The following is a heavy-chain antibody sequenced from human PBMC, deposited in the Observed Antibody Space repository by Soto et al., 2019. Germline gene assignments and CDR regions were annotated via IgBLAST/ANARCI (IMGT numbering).Heavy chain of an antibody. CDR2: ISAYNGNT. J-gene: IGHJ3*02. CDR3: ARDAYCSGGSCPPLAFDI. V-gene: IGHV1-18*01. CDR1: GYTFTSYG. Sequence: EASVKVSCKASGYTFTSYGISWVRQAPGQGLEWMGWISAYNGNTNYAQKLQGRVTMTTDTSTSTAYMELRSLRSDDTAVYYCARDAYCSGGSCPPLAFDIWGQGTMVTVSS. D-gene: IGHD2-15*01.